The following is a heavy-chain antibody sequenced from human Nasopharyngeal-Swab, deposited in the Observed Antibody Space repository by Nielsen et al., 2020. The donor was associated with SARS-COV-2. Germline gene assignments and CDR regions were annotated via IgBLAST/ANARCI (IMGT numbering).Heavy chain of an antibody. CDR1: GFTFSSYW. Sequence: GESLKISCAASGFTFSSYWMSWVRQAPGKGLEWVANIKQDGSEKYYVDSVKGRFTISRDNAKNSLYLQMYSLRAEDTAVYYCARDSFSRVGAAGSSHYYYYGMDVWGQGTTVTVSS. J-gene: IGHJ6*02. CDR3: ARDSFSRVGAAGSSHYYYYGMDV. D-gene: IGHD6-13*01. CDR2: IKQDGSEK. V-gene: IGHV3-7*01.